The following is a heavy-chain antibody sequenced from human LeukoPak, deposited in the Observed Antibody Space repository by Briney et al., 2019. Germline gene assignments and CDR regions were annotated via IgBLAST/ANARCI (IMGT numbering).Heavy chain of an antibody. J-gene: IGHJ5*02. V-gene: IGHV4-31*03. CDR2: IFYSGST. D-gene: IGHD6-13*01. CDR1: GGSISSGDYY. CDR3: ARASSDAAAAGTVWFDP. Sequence: SQTLSLTCTVFGGSISSGDYYWSWIRQHPGKGLEWIGYIFYSGSTYYNPSLRSRLTMSVDTSKNQFSLKLSSVTAADTAVYYCARASSDAAAAGTVWFDPWAREPWSPSPQ.